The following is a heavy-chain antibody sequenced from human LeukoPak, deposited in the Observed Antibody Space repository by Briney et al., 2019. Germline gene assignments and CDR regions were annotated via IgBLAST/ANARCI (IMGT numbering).Heavy chain of an antibody. CDR3: ARFLITGAFDI. V-gene: IGHV4-59*01. J-gene: IGHJ3*02. Sequence: SETQSLTCTVSGGSISSYYWSWIRQPPGKGLEWIGYIYYSGSTNYNPSLKSRVTMSVDTSKNQFSLKLSSVTAADTAVYYCARFLITGAFDIWGQGTMVTVSS. CDR2: IYYSGST. D-gene: IGHD2/OR15-2a*01. CDR1: GGSISSYY.